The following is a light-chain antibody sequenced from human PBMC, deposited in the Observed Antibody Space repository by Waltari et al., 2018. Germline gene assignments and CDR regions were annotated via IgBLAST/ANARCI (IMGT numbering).Light chain of an antibody. Sequence: SSELTQDPAVSVALGQTVRITCQGDSLRRFYASWYQQRPGQAPILVLYGQNNRSSGIPDRFSGSTSGNTASLTITRAQAEDEGDYFCHSRDTTSTRLFGGGTRVTV. CDR3: HSRDTTSTRL. CDR2: GQN. J-gene: IGLJ2*01. V-gene: IGLV3-19*01. CDR1: SLRRFY.